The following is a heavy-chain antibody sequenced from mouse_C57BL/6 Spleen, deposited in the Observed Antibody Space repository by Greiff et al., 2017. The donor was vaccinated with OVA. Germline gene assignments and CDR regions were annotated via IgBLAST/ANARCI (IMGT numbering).Heavy chain of an antibody. CDR3: AREGEGNYPYAMDY. V-gene: IGHV5-4*01. D-gene: IGHD2-1*01. J-gene: IGHJ4*01. CDR2: ISDGGSYT. CDR1: GFTFSSYA. Sequence: DVMLVESGGGLVKPGGSLKLSCAASGFTFSSYAMSWVRQTPEKRLEWVATISDGGSYTYYPDNVKGRFTISRDNAKNNLYLQMSHLKSEDTAMYYCAREGEGNYPYAMDYWGQGTSVTVSS.